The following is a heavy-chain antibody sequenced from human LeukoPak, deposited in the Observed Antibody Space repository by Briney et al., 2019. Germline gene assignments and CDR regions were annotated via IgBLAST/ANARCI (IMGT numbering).Heavy chain of an antibody. CDR2: INHSGST. CDR1: GGSFSGYY. Sequence: PSETLSLTCAVYGGSFSGYYWSWIRQPPGKGLEWIGEINHSGSTNYSPSLKSRVTISVDTSKNQFSLKLSSVTAADTAVYYCARGMPRGYSYGYLGYWGQGTLVTVSS. CDR3: ARGMPRGYSYGYLGY. V-gene: IGHV4-34*01. J-gene: IGHJ4*02. D-gene: IGHD5-18*01.